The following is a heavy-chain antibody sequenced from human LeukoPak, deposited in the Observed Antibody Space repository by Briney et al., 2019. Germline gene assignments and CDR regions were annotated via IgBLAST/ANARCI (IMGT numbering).Heavy chain of an antibody. CDR3: ARCIGGSCHQNWLDS. V-gene: IGHV1-18*04. D-gene: IGHD2-15*01. Sequence: ASVKVSCKAFGYTFTGYYMHWVRQAPGQGLEWMGWISSYNGNTNYAQKLQGRVTMTTDTSTSTAYMELTSLRSDDTAVYYCARCIGGSCHQNWLDSWGQGTLVTASS. CDR1: GYTFTGYY. CDR2: ISSYNGNT. J-gene: IGHJ5*01.